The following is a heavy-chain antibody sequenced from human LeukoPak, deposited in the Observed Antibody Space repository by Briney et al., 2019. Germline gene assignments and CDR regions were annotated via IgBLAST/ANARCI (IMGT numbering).Heavy chain of an antibody. D-gene: IGHD3-22*01. CDR2: INHSGST. V-gene: IGHV4-34*01. Sequence: SETLSLTCAVYGGSFSGYYWSWIRQPPGKGLEWIGEINHSGSTNYNPSLKSRVTISIDTSKNQFSLKLSSVTAADTAVYYCARGEDYYDTGGYFGDAFDIWGQGTMVTVSS. CDR1: GGSFSGYY. CDR3: ARGEDYYDTGGYFGDAFDI. J-gene: IGHJ3*02.